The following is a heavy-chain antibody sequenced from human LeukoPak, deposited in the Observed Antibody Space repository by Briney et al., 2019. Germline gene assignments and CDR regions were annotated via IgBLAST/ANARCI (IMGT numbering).Heavy chain of an antibody. CDR2: ISGYNGNT. CDR1: GYTFTDYY. CDR3: ARGGIAALDDY. D-gene: IGHD6-13*01. J-gene: IGHJ4*02. V-gene: IGHV1-18*04. Sequence: GASVKVSCKASGYTFTDYYVHWVRQAPGQGLEWMGWISGYNGNTKYVQKLQGRVTMTRDTSTTTAYMELRSLRSDDTAVYYCARGGIAALDDYWGQGTLVTVPS.